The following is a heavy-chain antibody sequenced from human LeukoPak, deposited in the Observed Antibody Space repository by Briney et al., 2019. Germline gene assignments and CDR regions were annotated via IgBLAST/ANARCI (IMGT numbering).Heavy chain of an antibody. CDR2: ISWNSGSI. CDR1: GFTFDDYA. D-gene: IGHD6-13*01. V-gene: IGHV3-9*01. J-gene: IGHJ4*02. CDR3: AKDIVPQQLVLNFDY. Sequence: GGSLRLSCAASGFTFDDYAMHWVRQAPGKGLEWGSGISWNSGSIGYADSVKGRFTISRDNAKNSLYLQMNSLRAEETALYYCAKDIVPQQLVLNFDYWGQGTLVTVSS.